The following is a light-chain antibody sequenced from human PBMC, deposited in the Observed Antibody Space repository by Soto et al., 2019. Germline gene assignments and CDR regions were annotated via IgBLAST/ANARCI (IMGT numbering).Light chain of an antibody. V-gene: IGKV3-15*01. Sequence: EIVMTQSPATLSVSPGERATLSCRASQSVGTYLAWYQQKPGQTPRLLIFGASTRATGIPARFSGSGSGSEFTLTISSLQSEDFALCSCQQYSVWPLVTFGGGTKVEIK. CDR1: QSVGTY. CDR2: GAS. CDR3: QQYSVWPLVT. J-gene: IGKJ4*01.